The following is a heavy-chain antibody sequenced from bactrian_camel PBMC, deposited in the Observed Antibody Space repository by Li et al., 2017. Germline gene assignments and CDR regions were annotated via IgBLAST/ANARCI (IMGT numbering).Heavy chain of an antibody. J-gene: IGHJ4*01. CDR2: ISSGGSDT. D-gene: IGHD2*01. CDR1: GFPFSSYD. Sequence: VQLVESGGGLVQPGGSLRLSCTASGFPFSSYDMKWVRQAPGKGLEWVSSISSGGSDTYTADSVKGRFTISRDNSKYTVDLQMNSLKSEDTAIYYCAIDPECVASYCRGQGTQVTVS. CDR3: AIDPECVASYC. V-gene: IGHV3S40*01.